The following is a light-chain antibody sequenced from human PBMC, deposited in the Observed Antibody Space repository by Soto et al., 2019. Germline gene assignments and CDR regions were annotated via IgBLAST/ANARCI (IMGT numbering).Light chain of an antibody. Sequence: DIQMTQSPSSLSASVGDRVTITCQASQDISKYLDWYQQKPGKAPKLLIYGASNLIRGVPSRYSGSGSGKDFTFTISSLQPEDFAIYYCQQYDSLPYTFGQGTKVESK. V-gene: IGKV1-33*01. CDR2: GAS. CDR3: QQYDSLPYT. J-gene: IGKJ2*01. CDR1: QDISKY.